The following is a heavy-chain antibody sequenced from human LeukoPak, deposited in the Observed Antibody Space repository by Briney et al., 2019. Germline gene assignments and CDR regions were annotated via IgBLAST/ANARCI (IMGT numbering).Heavy chain of an antibody. CDR2: INPNSGGT. D-gene: IGHD2-2*02. CDR3: ARDPLGLVVPAAITDYYYGMDV. V-gene: IGHV1-2*02. Sequence: GGSLRLSCAASGFTFSSYGMHWVRQAPGQGLEWMGWINPNSGGTNYAQKFQGRVTMTRDTSISTAYMELSRLRSDDTAVYYCARDPLGLVVPAAITDYYYGMDVWGQGTTVTVSS. J-gene: IGHJ6*02. CDR1: GFTFSSYG.